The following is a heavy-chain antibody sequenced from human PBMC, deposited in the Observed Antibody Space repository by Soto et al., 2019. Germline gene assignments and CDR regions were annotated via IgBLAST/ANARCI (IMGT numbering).Heavy chain of an antibody. CDR1: GGTFSSYA. V-gene: IGHV1-69*06. CDR3: ARGRGERTSLVAAPPTGMDV. CDR2: IIPIFGTA. J-gene: IGHJ6*02. D-gene: IGHD4-17*01. Sequence: QVQLVQSGAEVKKPGSSVKVSCKASGGTFSSYAISWVRQAPGQGLEWMGGIIPIFGTANYVQKFQGRVTITADKSTSTAYMELSSLISEDTAVYYCARGRGERTSLVAAPPTGMDVWGQGTTVTVSS.